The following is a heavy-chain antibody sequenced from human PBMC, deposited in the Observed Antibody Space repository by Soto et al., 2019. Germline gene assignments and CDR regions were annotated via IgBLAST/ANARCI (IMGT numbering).Heavy chain of an antibody. V-gene: IGHV1-45*02. CDR3: ATGGAGSGLCTWHLPDP. CDR2: ITPFSGDV. Sequence: QMQLLQSGAEVKKTGSTVTVSCQALGNTFTYRYLHWVRQAPGQALEWMGWITPFSGDVHYAQKFQVRVTIGRDRTINTTNMRMRSLGSKDTALYYCATGGAGSGLCTWHLPDPWGQGTLVTVSS. D-gene: IGHD2-2*01. J-gene: IGHJ5*02. CDR1: GNTFTYRY.